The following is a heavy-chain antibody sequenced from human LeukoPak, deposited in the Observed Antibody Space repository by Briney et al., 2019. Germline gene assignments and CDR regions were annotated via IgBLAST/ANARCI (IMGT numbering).Heavy chain of an antibody. CDR3: ARDRGAERKADIVVVPAARVGGAFDI. V-gene: IGHV3-30*03. D-gene: IGHD2-2*01. CDR2: ISYDGSNK. CDR1: GFTFSSYG. Sequence: PGGSLRLSCAASGFTFSSYGMHWVRQAPGKGLEWVAVISYDGSNKYYADSVKGRFTISRDNSKNTLYLQMNSLRAEDTAVYYCARDRGAERKADIVVVPAARVGGAFDIWGQGTMVTVSS. J-gene: IGHJ3*02.